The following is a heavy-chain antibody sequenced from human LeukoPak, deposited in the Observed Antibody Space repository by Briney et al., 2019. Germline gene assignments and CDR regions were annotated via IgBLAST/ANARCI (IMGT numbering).Heavy chain of an antibody. J-gene: IGHJ4*02. D-gene: IGHD3-16*01. CDR2: IYYSGST. Sequence: SETLSLTCSVCGGSISSYYWSWIRQPPGRGLEGIGYIYYSGSTNYNPSLKSRVTISVDTSKNQFSLKLSSVTAADTAVYYCARLGTLGTTFDYWGQGTMVTVSS. V-gene: IGHV4-59*08. CDR3: ARLGTLGTTFDY. CDR1: GGSISSYY.